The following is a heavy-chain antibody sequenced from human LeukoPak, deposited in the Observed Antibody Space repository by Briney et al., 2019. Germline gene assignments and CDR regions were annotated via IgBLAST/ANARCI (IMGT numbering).Heavy chain of an antibody. CDR2: ILPILGIA. Sequence: SVKVSCKASGGTFSSYAISWVRQAPRQGLEWTGMILPILGIANYAQKFQGRVTITADKSTSTAYMELSSLRSEDTAVYYCAREGVVGVPAAIPTAFDYWGQGTLVTVSS. D-gene: IGHD2-2*01. CDR1: GGTFSSYA. CDR3: AREGVVGVPAAIPTAFDY. J-gene: IGHJ4*02. V-gene: IGHV1-69*04.